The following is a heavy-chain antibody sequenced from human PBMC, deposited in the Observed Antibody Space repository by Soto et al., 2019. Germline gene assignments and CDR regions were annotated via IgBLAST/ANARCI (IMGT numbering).Heavy chain of an antibody. Sequence: GGSLRLSCAASGFTFSGYSMNWVRQAPGRGLEWISHISSFSRSIYYADSVKGRYTISRDNAKNSLFLQMNSLRAEDTAMYYCARDIDAAGYYFDLWGQGTLVTVSS. CDR2: ISSFSRSI. J-gene: IGHJ4*02. V-gene: IGHV3-48*01. CDR3: ARDIDAAGYYFDL. D-gene: IGHD6-13*01. CDR1: GFTFSGYS.